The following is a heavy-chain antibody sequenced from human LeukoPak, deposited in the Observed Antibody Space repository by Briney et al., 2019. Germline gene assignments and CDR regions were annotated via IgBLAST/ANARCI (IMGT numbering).Heavy chain of an antibody. V-gene: IGHV3-53*01. CDR1: GFTVSSNY. J-gene: IGHJ4*02. CDR2: IYSGVST. CDR3: ASSLKPYYYDSSGYYEVSGYFDY. D-gene: IGHD3-22*01. Sequence: GGSLRFSCAASGFTVSSNYMSWVRQAPGKGLEWVSVIYSGVSTYYADSVKGRFTISRDNSKNTLYLQMNSLRAEDTAVYYCASSLKPYYYDSSGYYEVSGYFDYWGQGTLVTVSS.